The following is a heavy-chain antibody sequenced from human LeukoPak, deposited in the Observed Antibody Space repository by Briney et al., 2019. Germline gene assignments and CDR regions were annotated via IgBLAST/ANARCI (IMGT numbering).Heavy chain of an antibody. Sequence: SETLSLTCTVSGASMRSYYWSWIRQPPGKGLEWIGYIYHDGSTTYNPSLKSRPTIFVETSKNLFSLKLSSVAAADTAVYYCARQENFDAFDIWGQGTMVTVSS. D-gene: IGHD2/OR15-2a*01. CDR1: GASMRSYY. V-gene: IGHV4-59*08. CDR2: IYHDGST. J-gene: IGHJ3*02. CDR3: ARQENFDAFDI.